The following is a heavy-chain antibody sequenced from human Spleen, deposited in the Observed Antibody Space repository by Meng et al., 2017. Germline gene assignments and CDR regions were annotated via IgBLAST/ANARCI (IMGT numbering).Heavy chain of an antibody. D-gene: IGHD3-22*01. J-gene: IGHJ6*02. CDR3: ARAYYEYGMDV. CDR2: IGTAGDT. CDR1: GFTFSSYD. V-gene: IGHV3-13*01. Sequence: GESLKISCAASGFTFSSYDMHWVRQATGKGLEWVSAIGTAGDTYYPGSVKGRFTISRENAKNSLYLQMNSLRAGDTAVYYCARAYYEYGMDVWGQGTMVTVSS.